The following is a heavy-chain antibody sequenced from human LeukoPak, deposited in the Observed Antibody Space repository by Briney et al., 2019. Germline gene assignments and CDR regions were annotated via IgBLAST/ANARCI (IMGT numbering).Heavy chain of an antibody. CDR1: GFTFSNAW. D-gene: IGHD3-22*01. CDR3: TTDAMLVVARVPLSYFDY. V-gene: IGHV3-15*01. Sequence: GGSLRLSCAASGFTFSNAWMSWVRQAPGKGLEWVGRIKSKTDGGTTDYAAPVKGRFTISRDDSKNTLYLQMNSLKTEDTAVYYCTTDAMLVVARVPLSYFDYWGQGTLVTVSS. J-gene: IGHJ4*02. CDR2: IKSKTDGGTT.